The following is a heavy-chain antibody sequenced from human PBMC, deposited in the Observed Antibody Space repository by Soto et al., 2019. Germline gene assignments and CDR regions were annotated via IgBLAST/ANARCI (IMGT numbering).Heavy chain of an antibody. CDR3: ARVSGYGSGGSCYSEYYFDD. V-gene: IGHV4-30-4*01. CDR2: IYYSGST. J-gene: IGHJ4*02. CDR1: GGSISSGDYY. D-gene: IGHD2-15*01. Sequence: PSETLSLTCTVSGGSISSGDYYWSWIRQPPGKGLEWIGYIYYSGSTYYNPSLKSRVTISVDTSKNQFSLKLSSVTAADTAVYYCARVSGYGSGGSCYSEYYFDDWGQRTLVTVSS.